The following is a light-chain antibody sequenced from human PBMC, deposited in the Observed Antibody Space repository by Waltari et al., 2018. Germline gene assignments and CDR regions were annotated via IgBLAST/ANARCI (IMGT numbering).Light chain of an antibody. Sequence: QSVLTQPPSASGTPGQRVTIPCSGSSPNIGRNTVNWYQQLPGTAPKLLIYSNNQRPSGVPDRFSGSKSGTSASLAISGLQSEDEADYYCAAWDDSLNGHVVFGGGTKLTVL. V-gene: IGLV1-44*01. J-gene: IGLJ2*01. CDR3: AAWDDSLNGHVV. CDR2: SNN. CDR1: SPNIGRNT.